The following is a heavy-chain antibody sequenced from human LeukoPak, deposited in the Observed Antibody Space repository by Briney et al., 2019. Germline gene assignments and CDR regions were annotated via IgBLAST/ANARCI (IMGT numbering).Heavy chain of an antibody. CDR1: GGTFSSYA. J-gene: IGHJ5*02. Sequence: AASVKVSCKASGGTFSSYAISWVRQAPGQGLEWMGGIIPIFGTANYAQKFQGRVTITTDESTSTAYMELSSLRSEDTAVYYCARTLSEPASTKYNWFDPWGQGTLVTVSS. CDR2: IIPIFGTA. CDR3: ARTLSEPASTKYNWFDP. V-gene: IGHV1-69*05. D-gene: IGHD1-14*01.